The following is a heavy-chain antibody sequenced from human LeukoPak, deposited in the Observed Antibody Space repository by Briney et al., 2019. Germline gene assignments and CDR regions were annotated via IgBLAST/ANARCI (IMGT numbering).Heavy chain of an antibody. J-gene: IGHJ5*02. CDR3: ARSANPGVHEFDP. CDR1: GFTFRSYN. Sequence: PGGSLRLSCAASGFTFRSYNMAWVRQAPGKGLEWLLYITTSNTINYADSVKGRFTMSRDNAKNSLYLQMNSLRDEDTAVYYCARSANPGVHEFDPWGQGTLVTVSS. V-gene: IGHV3-48*02. D-gene: IGHD6-6*01. CDR2: ITTSNTI.